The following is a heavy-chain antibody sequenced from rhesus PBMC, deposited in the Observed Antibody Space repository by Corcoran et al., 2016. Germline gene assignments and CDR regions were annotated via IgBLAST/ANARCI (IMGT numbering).Heavy chain of an antibody. D-gene: IGHD5-12*01. CDR1: GYSLSSAYV. V-gene: IGHV4-127*01. CDR2: IGGTRDTT. Sequence: QVQLQESGPGLVKPSETLSLTCAVSGYSLSSAYVWSWIRQPPGNGLEWVGFIGGTRDTTNYNPSLKRRVTVSKDTSKNQFSLKLSSVSAADTAVYYCASFTATFYFDSWGQGVLVTVSS. J-gene: IGHJ4*01. CDR3: ASFTATFYFDS.